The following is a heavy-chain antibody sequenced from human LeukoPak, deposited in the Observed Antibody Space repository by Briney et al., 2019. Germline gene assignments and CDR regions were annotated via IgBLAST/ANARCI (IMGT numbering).Heavy chain of an antibody. J-gene: IGHJ4*02. CDR1: GGSISNYY. V-gene: IGHV4-59*01. CDR3: ARVGAHSVDWYYFDY. Sequence: PETLSLTCTVSGGSISNYYWSRIRQPPGKGLEWIGFIYYSGSANYNPSLKSRVTISVDTSKNQFSLKLSSVTAADTAVYYCARVGAHSVDWYYFDYWGQGTLVTVSS. CDR2: IYYSGSA. D-gene: IGHD3/OR15-3a*01.